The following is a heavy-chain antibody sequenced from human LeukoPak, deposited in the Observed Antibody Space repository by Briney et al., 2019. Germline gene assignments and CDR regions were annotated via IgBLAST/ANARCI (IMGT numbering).Heavy chain of an antibody. Sequence: PGGSLRLSCAASGFTFSSYEMNWVRQAPGKGLGWVSAISGSGGSTYYADSVKGRFTISRDNSKNTLYLQMNSLRAEDTAVYYCAKGGYSYGTFDYWGQGTLVTVSS. V-gene: IGHV3-23*01. CDR1: GFTFSSYE. J-gene: IGHJ4*02. CDR2: ISGSGGST. CDR3: AKGGYSYGTFDY. D-gene: IGHD5-18*01.